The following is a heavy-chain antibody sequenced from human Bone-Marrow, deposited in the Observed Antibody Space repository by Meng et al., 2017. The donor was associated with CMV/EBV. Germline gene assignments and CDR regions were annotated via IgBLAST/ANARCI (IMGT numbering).Heavy chain of an antibody. CDR2: IIPIFGTA. CDR3: ARNREVMAEYYFDY. J-gene: IGHJ4*02. D-gene: IGHD3-16*01. CDR1: GGTCSSYA. Sequence: ASGGTCSSYAISWVRQAPGQGLEWMGGIIPIFGTANYAQKFQGRVTITTDESTSTAYMELSSLRSEDTAVYYCARNREVMAEYYFDYWGQGTLVTVSS. V-gene: IGHV1-69*05.